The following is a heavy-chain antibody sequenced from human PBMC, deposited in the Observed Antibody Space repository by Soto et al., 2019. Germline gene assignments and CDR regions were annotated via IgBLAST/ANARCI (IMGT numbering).Heavy chain of an antibody. CDR1: GFTFSNYW. CDR2: IKEDGSNK. Sequence: HPGGSLRLSCAASGFTFSNYWMTWVRQAPGKGLGWVANIKEDGSNKYYADSVKGRFTISRDNSKNTLYLQMNSLRAEDTAVYYCARDRIQLWTYYYYGTDVWGQGTTVTVSS. D-gene: IGHD5-18*01. CDR3: ARDRIQLWTYYYYGTDV. J-gene: IGHJ6*02. V-gene: IGHV3-7*01.